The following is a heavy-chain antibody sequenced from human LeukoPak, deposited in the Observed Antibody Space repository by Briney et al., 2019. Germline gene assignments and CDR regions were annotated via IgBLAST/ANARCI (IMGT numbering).Heavy chain of an antibody. CDR1: GFTFSSYA. D-gene: IGHD6-19*01. CDR2: ISKSGDST. Sequence: PGGSLRLSCAASGFTFSSYAISWVRQAPGKGLEWVSAISKSGDSTYYADSVEGRFTISRDNSKNTIYLQMNSLRVEDTAVYYCAKLSGWTGWFFDYWGQGTVVTVPS. V-gene: IGHV3-23*01. CDR3: AKLSGWTGWFFDY. J-gene: IGHJ4*02.